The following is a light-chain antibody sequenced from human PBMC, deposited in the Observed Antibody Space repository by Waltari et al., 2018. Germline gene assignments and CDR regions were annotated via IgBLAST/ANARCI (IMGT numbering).Light chain of an antibody. CDR2: GAS. J-gene: IGKJ1*01. V-gene: IGKV3-20*01. CDR3: QHYVRLPAT. CDR1: QSVSRA. Sequence: EVVLTKSPGTLSLSPGERATLSCRASQSVSRALAWYQQKPGKAPRLLIYGASIRATGIPDRFSGSGSGTDFSLTISRLEPADSAMYYCQHYVRLPATFGQGTKVEIK.